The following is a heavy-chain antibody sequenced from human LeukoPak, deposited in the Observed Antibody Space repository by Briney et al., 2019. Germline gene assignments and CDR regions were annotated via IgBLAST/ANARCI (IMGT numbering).Heavy chain of an antibody. V-gene: IGHV1-69*04. CDR1: GGTFSSYA. Sequence: ASVKVSCKASGGTFSSYAISWVRQAPGQGLEWMGRIIPIFGIANYAQKFQGRVTITADKSTSTAYMELSSLRSEDTAVYYRARALEYSSSSDWFDPWGQGTLVTVSS. CDR2: IIPIFGIA. CDR3: ARALEYSSSSDWFDP. D-gene: IGHD6-6*01. J-gene: IGHJ5*02.